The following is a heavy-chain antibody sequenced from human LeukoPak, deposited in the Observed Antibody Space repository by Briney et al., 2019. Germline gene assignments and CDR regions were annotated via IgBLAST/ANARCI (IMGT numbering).Heavy chain of an antibody. CDR2: ISSSSTYT. V-gene: IGHV3-48*04. D-gene: IGHD3-10*01. Sequence: QSGGSLRLSCAASGFSISRYSMNWVRQAPGKGLEWLSYISSSSTYTNYADSVKGRFTISRDNAKNSLYLQMNSLRAEDTAVYYCASSRGSGSYVNDWGQGTLVTVSS. CDR3: ASSRGSGSYVND. CDR1: GFSISRYS. J-gene: IGHJ4*02.